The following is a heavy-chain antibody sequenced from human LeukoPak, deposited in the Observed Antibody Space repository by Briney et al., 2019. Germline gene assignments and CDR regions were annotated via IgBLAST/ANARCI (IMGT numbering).Heavy chain of an antibody. D-gene: IGHD3-16*01. Sequence: GGSLRLSCIASGFTVSTYTMALVRQAEGGGLEWVSAIGGDGGGTFYADSVKGRFAISRDNSKSTLYLQMNSLRAEDTAVYYCAKDALGAGGFDYWGQGTLVTVSS. CDR2: IGGDGGGT. CDR3: AKDALGAGGFDY. V-gene: IGHV3-23*01. J-gene: IGHJ4*02. CDR1: GFTVSTYT.